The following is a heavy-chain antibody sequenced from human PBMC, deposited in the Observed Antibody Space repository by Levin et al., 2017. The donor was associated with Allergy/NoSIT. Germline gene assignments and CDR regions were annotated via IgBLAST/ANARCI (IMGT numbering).Heavy chain of an antibody. CDR1: GGSINNYY. D-gene: IGHD1-1*01. CDR2: IYSSGGT. J-gene: IGHJ5*02. Sequence: RSSETLSLTCIVSGGSINNYYWSWIRQPPGKGLERIGYIYSSGGTNYNPSLKSRVTISLDTSKNQFSLKLRSVTAADTAVYYCARDSRPFSWFDPWGQGTLVTVSS. CDR3: ARDSRPFSWFDP. V-gene: IGHV4-59*01.